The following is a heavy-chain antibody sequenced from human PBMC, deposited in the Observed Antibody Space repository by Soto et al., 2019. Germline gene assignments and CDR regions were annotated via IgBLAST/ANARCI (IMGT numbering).Heavy chain of an antibody. CDR2: INPTDSYA. J-gene: IGHJ4*02. Sequence: GESLKISCEGSGYSFTSFRINWVRQIPGKGLEWMGRINPTDSYAEYSPSFQGHVTISIDKSVNTAYLQWTSLKASDTAVYYCARQMTSQLDYCGQGTLVTVSS. CDR1: GYSFTSFR. CDR3: ARQMTSQLDY. V-gene: IGHV5-10-1*01. D-gene: IGHD2-21*02.